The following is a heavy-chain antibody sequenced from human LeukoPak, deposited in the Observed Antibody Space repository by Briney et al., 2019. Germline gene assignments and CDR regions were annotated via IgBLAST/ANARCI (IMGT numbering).Heavy chain of an antibody. Sequence: PGGSLRLSCAASGFTFSSHDMHWVRHPTGKGLEWVSVIGTAGNTYYADSVKGRFTISRENAKNSLYLQMDNLRAEDTAVYYCARSKSYSSGWTDFDCWGQGTLVTVSS. D-gene: IGHD6-19*01. CDR3: ARSKSYSSGWTDFDC. V-gene: IGHV3-13*01. CDR2: IGTAGNT. J-gene: IGHJ4*02. CDR1: GFTFSSHD.